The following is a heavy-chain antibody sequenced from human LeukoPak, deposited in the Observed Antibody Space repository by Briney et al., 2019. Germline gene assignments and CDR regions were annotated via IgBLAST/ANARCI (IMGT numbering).Heavy chain of an antibody. D-gene: IGHD5-24*01. J-gene: IGHJ4*02. CDR2: IYSGDSDT. CDR1: GYISTSYW. Sequence: GESLKIFCKGSGYISTSYWIGWARQMPGKGLEWMGIIYSGDSDTRYSPSFQGQVTISADKSISTAYLQWSSLKASDTAMYYCARRRDGYELDYWGQGTLVTVSS. V-gene: IGHV5-51*01. CDR3: ARRRDGYELDY.